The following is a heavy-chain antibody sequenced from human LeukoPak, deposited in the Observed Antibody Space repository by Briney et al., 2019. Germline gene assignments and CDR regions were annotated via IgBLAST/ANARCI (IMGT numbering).Heavy chain of an antibody. CDR2: ISSSSSYI. D-gene: IGHD3-10*01. Sequence: GGSLRLSCAASGFTFSSYRMNWVRQAPGKGLEWVSSISSSSSYIYYADSVKGRFTTSRDNAKNSLYLQMNSLRAEDTAVYYCATYGSGGPFDYWGQGTLVTVSS. J-gene: IGHJ4*02. V-gene: IGHV3-21*01. CDR1: GFTFSSYR. CDR3: ATYGSGGPFDY.